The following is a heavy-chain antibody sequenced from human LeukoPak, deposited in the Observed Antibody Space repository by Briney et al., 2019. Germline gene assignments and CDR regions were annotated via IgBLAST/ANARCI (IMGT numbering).Heavy chain of an antibody. J-gene: IGHJ4*02. CDR2: ISAYNGNT. D-gene: IGHD6-13*01. CDR1: GYTFTSYG. Sequence: ASVKVSCKASGYTFTSYGISWVRQAPGRGLEWMGWISAYNGNTNYAQKLQGRVTMTTDTSTSTAYMELRSLRSDDTAVYYCATTEQGSWYGEHWGQGTLVTVSS. CDR3: ATTEQGSWYGEH. V-gene: IGHV1-18*01.